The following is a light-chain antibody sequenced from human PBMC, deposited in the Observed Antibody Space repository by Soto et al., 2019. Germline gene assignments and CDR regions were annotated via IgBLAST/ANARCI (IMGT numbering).Light chain of an antibody. Sequence: EVVLTQSPATLSFSPGERATFSCRASQGIDDTVTWYQDKPGQTPKLLIYVTSAIATDVPTYFSGSRSGAEFTLTISSLQSEDFTIYYCQQCYNRPRTFGQGTKVDTK. J-gene: IGKJ1*01. CDR3: QQCYNRPRT. CDR1: QGIDDT. V-gene: IGKV3-15*01. CDR2: VTS.